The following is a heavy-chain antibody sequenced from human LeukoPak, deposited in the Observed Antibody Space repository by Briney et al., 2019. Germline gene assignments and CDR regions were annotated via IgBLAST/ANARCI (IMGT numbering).Heavy chain of an antibody. Sequence: SETLSLTCTVSGGSISSSSYYWGWIRQPPGKGLEWIGSIYYSGSTYYNPSLKSRVTISVDTSKNQFSLKLSSVTAADTAVYYCARGPDYDILTGSFDPWGQGTLVTVSS. CDR1: GGSISSSSYY. J-gene: IGHJ5*02. V-gene: IGHV4-39*07. D-gene: IGHD3-9*01. CDR3: ARGPDYDILTGSFDP. CDR2: IYYSGST.